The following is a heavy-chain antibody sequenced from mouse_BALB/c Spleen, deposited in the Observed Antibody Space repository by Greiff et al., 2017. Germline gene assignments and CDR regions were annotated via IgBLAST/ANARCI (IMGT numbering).Heavy chain of an antibody. CDR2: ISYSGST. Sequence: DVQLQESGPGLVKPSQSLSLTCTVTGYSITSDYAWNWIRQFPGNKLEWMGYISYSGSTSYNPSLKSRISITRDTSKNQFFLQLNSVTTEDTATYYCARSADYYAMDYWGQGTSVTVSS. CDR3: ARSADYYAMDY. V-gene: IGHV3-2*02. CDR1: GYSITSDYA. J-gene: IGHJ4*01.